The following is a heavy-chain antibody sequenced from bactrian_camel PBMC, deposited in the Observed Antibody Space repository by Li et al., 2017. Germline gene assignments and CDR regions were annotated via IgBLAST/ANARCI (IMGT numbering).Heavy chain of an antibody. J-gene: IGHJ4*01. CDR3: AARKVARGSHFSLGRAPALRRDEYNF. CDR2: IYTQGGTT. Sequence: VQLVESGGGSVEVGGSLRLSCAASGYSILNTCMAWFCQAPGKEREGIATIYTQGGTTYYSDSVKGRFTISQDNSKNTLFLQMNVLRPEDTAMYYCAARKVARGSHFSLGRAPALRRDEYNFWGQGTQVTVS. CDR1: GYSILNTC. D-gene: IGHD2*01. V-gene: IGHV3S1*01.